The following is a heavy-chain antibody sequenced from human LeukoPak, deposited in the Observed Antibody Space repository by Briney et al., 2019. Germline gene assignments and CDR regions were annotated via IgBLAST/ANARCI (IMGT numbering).Heavy chain of an antibody. CDR1: GFTFSTYN. CDR2: ISSSTYI. D-gene: IGHD1-26*01. V-gene: IGHV3-21*01. Sequence: SGGSLRLSCAASGFTFSTYNMNWVRQAPGKGLEWVSSISSSTYIFYADSLKGRFTISRDNAKNSLYLQMNSLRADDTAVYYCARGGSYVHYWGQGTLVTVSS. J-gene: IGHJ4*02. CDR3: ARGGSYVHY.